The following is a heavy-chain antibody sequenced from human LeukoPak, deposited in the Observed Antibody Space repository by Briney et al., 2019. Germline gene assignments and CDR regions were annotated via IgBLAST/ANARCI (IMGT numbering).Heavy chain of an antibody. J-gene: IGHJ3*02. V-gene: IGHV1-46*01. Sequence: GASVKVSCKASGYTFAIYYIHWVRQAPGQGLEWMGIINPSGGSTSYAQKFQGRVTMTRDTSTSTVYMELSSLRSEDTAVYYCARDPGSDYYDAFDIWGQGTMVTVSS. CDR3: ARDPGSDYYDAFDI. CDR2: INPSGGST. D-gene: IGHD4-17*01. CDR1: GYTFAIYY.